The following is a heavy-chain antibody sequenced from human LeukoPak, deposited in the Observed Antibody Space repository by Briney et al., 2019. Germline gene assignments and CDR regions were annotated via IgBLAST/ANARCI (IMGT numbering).Heavy chain of an antibody. CDR3: ARDWVYKIDY. V-gene: IGHV3-74*01. CDR1: GNYW. CDR2: VNSDGSWT. D-gene: IGHD5-24*01. J-gene: IGHJ4*02. Sequence: PGGSLRLSCAASGNYWMHWVRQAPGKGLVWVSHVNSDGSWTSHADSVKGRFTISRDNAKNTLILQMNSLRAEDTAVYYCARDWVYKIDYWGRGTLVTVSS.